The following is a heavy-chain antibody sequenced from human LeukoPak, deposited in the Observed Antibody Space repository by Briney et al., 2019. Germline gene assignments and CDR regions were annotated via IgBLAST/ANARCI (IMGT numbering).Heavy chain of an antibody. CDR2: ISTYNGNT. D-gene: IGHD5-18*01. J-gene: IGHJ4*02. V-gene: IGHV1-18*01. Sequence: ASVKVSCKASGYTFTSYGISWVRQAPGQGLEWMGWISTYNGNTNYAQKLQGRVTMTTDTSTSTAYMELRSLRSDDTAVYYCAREVAGDVGTALYYFDYWGQGTLVTVSS. CDR3: AREVAGDVGTALYYFDY. CDR1: GYTFTSYG.